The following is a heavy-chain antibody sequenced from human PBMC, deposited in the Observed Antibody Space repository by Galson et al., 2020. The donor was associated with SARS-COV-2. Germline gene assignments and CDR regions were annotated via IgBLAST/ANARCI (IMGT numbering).Heavy chain of an antibody. CDR3: AKDLGIVGAH. D-gene: IGHD1-26*01. V-gene: IGHV3-30*02. J-gene: IGHJ4*02. CDR2: IRYDGSNK. Sequence: GESLKISCAASGFIFSNFAMHWVRQAPGKGLEWVASIRYDGSNKYYAESVKGRCTISRDNSQNTLNLEMNSRRPEDTALYYCAKDLGIVGAHWGQGTLVTVSA. CDR1: GFIFSNFA.